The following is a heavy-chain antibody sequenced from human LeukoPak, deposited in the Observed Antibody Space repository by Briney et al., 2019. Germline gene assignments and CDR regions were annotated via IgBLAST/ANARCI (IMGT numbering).Heavy chain of an antibody. CDR3: AKQGGARQDYYMDV. CDR1: GGSLSSYT. D-gene: IGHD4/OR15-4a*01. CDR2: IIPIFGTT. J-gene: IGHJ6*03. Sequence: SVKVSCKASGGSLSSYTITWVRQAPGRGLEWMGRIIPIFGTTSYAQDFQDRVTITAHISSNTAYMEVNSLTSDDTAVYFCAKQGGARQDYYMDVWGNGTTVTVSS. V-gene: IGHV1-69*08.